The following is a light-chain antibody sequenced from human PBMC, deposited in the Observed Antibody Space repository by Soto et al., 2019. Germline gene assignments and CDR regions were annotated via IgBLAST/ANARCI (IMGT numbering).Light chain of an antibody. Sequence: EMVMTQSPATLYVSPGESATLSCRASQSVGSNLAWYQQKPGQAPRLLIYGASTRATGTPTRFSGSGSGTDFTLTISSLESEDFAVYYCQQFHNWPRTFGQGTKVDIK. CDR2: GAS. CDR1: QSVGSN. V-gene: IGKV3-15*01. J-gene: IGKJ1*01. CDR3: QQFHNWPRT.